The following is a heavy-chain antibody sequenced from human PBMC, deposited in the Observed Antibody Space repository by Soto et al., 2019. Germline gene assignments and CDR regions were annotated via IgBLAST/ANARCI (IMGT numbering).Heavy chain of an antibody. J-gene: IGHJ3*01. CDR1: GFTFSSYA. CDR2: ISYDGSNK. V-gene: IGHV3-30*18. D-gene: IGHD4-17*01. Sequence: GGSLRLSCAASGFTFSSYAMHWVRQAPGKGLEWVAVISYDGSNKYYADSVKGRFTISRDNSKNTLYLQMNSLRAEDTAVYYCAEDLDYGDYLRDDAFDVWGQGTMVTVSS. CDR3: AEDLDYGDYLRDDAFDV.